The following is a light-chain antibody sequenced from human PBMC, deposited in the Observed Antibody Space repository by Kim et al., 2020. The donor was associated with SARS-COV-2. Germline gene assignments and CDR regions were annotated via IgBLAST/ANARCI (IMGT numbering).Light chain of an antibody. J-gene: IGLJ2*01. V-gene: IGLV2-23*02. CDR3: CSYAGSTTVI. CDR1: SSDVGGYNL. Sequence: QSALTQPAPVSGSPGQSITISCIGTSSDVGGYNLVSWYQQHPGKAPQLVIYEVNTRPSGVSDRFSGSKSGNTASLTISGLQTEDEADYYCCSYAGSTTVIFGGGTQLTVL. CDR2: EVN.